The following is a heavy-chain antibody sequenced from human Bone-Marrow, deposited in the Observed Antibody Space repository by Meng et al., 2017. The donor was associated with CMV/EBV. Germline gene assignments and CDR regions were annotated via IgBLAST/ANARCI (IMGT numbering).Heavy chain of an antibody. CDR3: ARVPNYYGSGSYYNDAFDI. CDR2: IYHSGNT. V-gene: IGHV4-38-2*02. D-gene: IGHD3-10*01. J-gene: IGHJ3*02. Sequence: SETLSLTCTVSGYSISSGYYWGWIRQPPGKELEWIGSIYHSGNTYYNPSLKSRVTILVDTSKNQFSLKLSSVTAADTAVYYCARVPNYYGSGSYYNDAFDIWGQGTMVTVSS. CDR1: GYSISSGYY.